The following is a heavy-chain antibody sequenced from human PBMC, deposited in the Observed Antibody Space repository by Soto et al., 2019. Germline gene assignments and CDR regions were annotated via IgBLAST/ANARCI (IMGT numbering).Heavy chain of an antibody. CDR2: IYYSGST. Sequence: SETLSLTCTVSGGSISSGGYYWSWIRQHPGKGLEWIGYIYYSGSTYYNPSLKSRVTISVDTSKNQFSLKLSSVTAADTAVYYCARLFYYDTSGSYYYFDYWGQGTLVTVSS. V-gene: IGHV4-31*03. CDR3: ARLFYYDTSGSYYYFDY. CDR1: GGSISSGGYY. J-gene: IGHJ4*02. D-gene: IGHD3-22*01.